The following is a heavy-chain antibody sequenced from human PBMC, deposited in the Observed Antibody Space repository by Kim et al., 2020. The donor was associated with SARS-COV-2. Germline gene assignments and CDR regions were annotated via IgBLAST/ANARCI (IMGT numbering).Heavy chain of an antibody. J-gene: IGHJ6*02. CDR3: TTDSGIHYYYGMDV. D-gene: IGHD1-20*01. V-gene: IGHV3-15*01. Sequence: AAPVKGRFTISRDESKNTLYLQMNSLKTEDTAVYYCTTDSGIHYYYGMDVWGQGTTVTVSS.